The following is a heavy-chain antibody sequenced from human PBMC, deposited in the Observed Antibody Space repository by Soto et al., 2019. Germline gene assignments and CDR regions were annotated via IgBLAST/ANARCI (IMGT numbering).Heavy chain of an antibody. D-gene: IGHD3-3*01. CDR1: GFSLSNARMG. V-gene: IGHV2-26*01. Sequence: ASGPTLVNPTETLTLTCTVSGFSLSNARMGVSWIRQPPGKALEWLAHIFSNDEKSYSTSLKSRLTISKDTSKSQVVLTMTNMDPVDTATYYCARAYDFWSGYYQSIVFDYWGQGTLVTVSS. CDR3: ARAYDFWSGYYQSIVFDY. J-gene: IGHJ4*02. CDR2: IFSNDEK.